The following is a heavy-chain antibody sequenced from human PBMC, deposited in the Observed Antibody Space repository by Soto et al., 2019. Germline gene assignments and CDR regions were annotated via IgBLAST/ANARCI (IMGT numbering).Heavy chain of an antibody. Sequence: EVQLVESGGGLVQPGGSLRLSCAASGFTFSSYSMNWVRQAPGMGLEWVSCISSSSRTIYYADSVKGRFTISRDNAKNSLSLQMNSLRDEDTAVYYCAREIPSRGAGWFDPWGQGTLVTVSS. CDR1: GFTFSSYS. CDR3: AREIPSRGAGWFDP. D-gene: IGHD3-10*01. J-gene: IGHJ5*02. V-gene: IGHV3-48*02. CDR2: ISSSSRTI.